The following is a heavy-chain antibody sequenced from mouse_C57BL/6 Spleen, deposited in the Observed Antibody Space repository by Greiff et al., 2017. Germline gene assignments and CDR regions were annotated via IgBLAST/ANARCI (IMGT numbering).Heavy chain of an antibody. J-gene: IGHJ4*01. CDR1: GFTFSDYY. V-gene: IGHV5-12*01. CDR2: ISNGGGST. CDR3: ARRHYYGSNAMDY. D-gene: IGHD1-1*01. Sequence: EVQVVESGGGLVQPGGSLKLSCAASGFTFSDYYMYWVRQTPEKRLEWVAYISNGGGSTYYPDTVKGRFTISRDNAKNTLYLQMSRLKSEDTAMYYCARRHYYGSNAMDYWGQGTSVTVSS.